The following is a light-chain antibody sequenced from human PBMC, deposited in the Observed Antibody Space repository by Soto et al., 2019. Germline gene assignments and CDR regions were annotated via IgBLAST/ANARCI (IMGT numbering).Light chain of an antibody. V-gene: IGKV3-11*01. CDR3: QQRSTWPMYT. Sequence: EIVLTQSPATLSLSPGERATLSCRASQSVSSSLAWYQQKPGQAPRLLIYDASNGATGIPARFSGNGSGTDFTLPISSLEREDFAVYYCQQRSTWPMYTFGQGTKLEI. CDR1: QSVSSS. CDR2: DAS. J-gene: IGKJ2*01.